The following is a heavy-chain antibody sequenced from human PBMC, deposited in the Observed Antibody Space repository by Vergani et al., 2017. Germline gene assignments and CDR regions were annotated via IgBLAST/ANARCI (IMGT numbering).Heavy chain of an antibody. V-gene: IGHV4-30-4*01. Sequence: QVQLQESGPGLVKPSQTLSLTCTVSGGSISSGDYYWSWIRQPPGKGLEWIGYIYYSGSTNYNHSLKSRVTISVDTSKNQFSLKLSYVTAADTAVYYCARARRAGTADYAFDIWGQGTMVTVSS. D-gene: IGHD6-19*01. CDR1: GGSISSGDYY. J-gene: IGHJ3*02. CDR3: ARARRAGTADYAFDI. CDR2: IYYSGST.